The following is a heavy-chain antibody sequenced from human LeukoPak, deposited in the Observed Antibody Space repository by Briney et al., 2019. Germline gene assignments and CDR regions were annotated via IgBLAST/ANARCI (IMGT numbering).Heavy chain of an antibody. Sequence: PSETLSLTCTVSGGSISSYYWSWIRQPAGKGLEWIGRIYTSGSTNYNPSLKSRVTMSVDTSKNQFSLKLTSVTAADTAVYYCARLVVITTFDWFDPWGQGTQVTVSS. D-gene: IGHD3-22*01. J-gene: IGHJ5*02. CDR3: ARLVVITTFDWFDP. CDR2: IYTSGST. V-gene: IGHV4-4*07. CDR1: GGSISSYY.